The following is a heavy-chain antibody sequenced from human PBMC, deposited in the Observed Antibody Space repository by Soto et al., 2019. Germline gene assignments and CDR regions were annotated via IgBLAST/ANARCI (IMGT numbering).Heavy chain of an antibody. CDR2: ISSSSSYI. J-gene: IGHJ6*02. CDR1: GFTFSSYS. Sequence: GGSLRLSCAASGFTFSSYSMNWVRQAPGKGLEWVSSISSSSSYIYYADSVKGRFTISRDNAKNTLYLQMNSLRAEDTAVYYCARDWGDGYNFDYYYGMDVWGQGTTVTVSS. D-gene: IGHD5-12*01. V-gene: IGHV3-21*01. CDR3: ARDWGDGYNFDYYYGMDV.